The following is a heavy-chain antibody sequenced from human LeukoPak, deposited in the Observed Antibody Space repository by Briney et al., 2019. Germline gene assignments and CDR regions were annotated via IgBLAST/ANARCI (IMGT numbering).Heavy chain of an antibody. CDR1: GGTFSSYA. Sequence: SVKVSCTASGGTFSSYAISWVRQAPGQGLEWMGGIIPILDITNYAQKFQGRVTITADKSTGTAYMELSSLTTEDTAMYYCAILSDGAYCGGDCFYLDYWGQGTLVTVSS. J-gene: IGHJ4*02. CDR2: IIPILDIT. D-gene: IGHD2-21*02. V-gene: IGHV1-69*10. CDR3: AILSDGAYCGGDCFYLDY.